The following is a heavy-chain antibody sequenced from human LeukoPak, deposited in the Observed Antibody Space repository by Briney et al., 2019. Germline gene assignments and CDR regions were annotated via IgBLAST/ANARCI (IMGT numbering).Heavy chain of an antibody. V-gene: IGHV4-39*01. Sequence: SETLSLTCTVSGGSINSSSYYWGWIRQPPGKGLEWIGSIYYSGSTYYNPSLKSRVTISVDTSKNQFSLKLSSVTAADTAVYYCARHREGSGSYEEGFDYWGQGTLVTVSS. CDR1: GGSINSSSYY. CDR2: IYYSGST. J-gene: IGHJ4*02. D-gene: IGHD3-10*01. CDR3: ARHREGSGSYEEGFDY.